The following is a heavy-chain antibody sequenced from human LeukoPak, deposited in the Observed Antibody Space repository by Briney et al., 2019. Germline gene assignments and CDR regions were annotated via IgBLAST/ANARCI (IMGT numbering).Heavy chain of an antibody. V-gene: IGHV2-70*12. Sequence: SGPTLVNPTQTLTLTCTFSGFSLSTSGMCVSWIRQPPGKALEWLARIDWDDDEFYSTSLRTRLAISKDTSKNQVVLTMTNMDPVDTATYYCAHSLDFWSGLIFDYWGQGTLVTVSS. CDR2: IDWDDDE. D-gene: IGHD3-3*01. J-gene: IGHJ4*02. CDR1: GFSLSTSGMC. CDR3: AHSLDFWSGLIFDY.